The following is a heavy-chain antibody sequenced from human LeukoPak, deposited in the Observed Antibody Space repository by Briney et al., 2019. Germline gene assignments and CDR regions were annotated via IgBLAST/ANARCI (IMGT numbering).Heavy chain of an antibody. D-gene: IGHD3-10*01. CDR3: ARHFKVSGTKLDYYYYGMDV. V-gene: IGHV4-59*08. J-gene: IGHJ6*02. CDR2: IYYSVST. CDR1: GGSISSYY. Sequence: SETLSLTCTVSGGSISSYYWSWIRQPPGKGLDWIGYIYYSVSTNYNPSLKSRGTISVDTSKNQFSLKLSSVTAADTAVYYCARHFKVSGTKLDYYYYGMDVWGQGTTVTVSS.